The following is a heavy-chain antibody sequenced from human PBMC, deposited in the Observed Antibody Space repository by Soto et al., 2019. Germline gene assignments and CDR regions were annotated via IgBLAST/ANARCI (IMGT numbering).Heavy chain of an antibody. D-gene: IGHD3-16*01. CDR2: IWYDGVNK. CDR3: AGGNYGMEV. Sequence: SFASAVFSLSIYGRHWVRQAKGKGLEWVAVIWYDGVNKYYADYVKGRFTISRDNSKNTLYLQMNSLRAEDTAVYYCAGGNYGMEVWGQRTTV. CDR1: VFSLSIYG. V-gene: IGHV3-33*01. J-gene: IGHJ6*01.